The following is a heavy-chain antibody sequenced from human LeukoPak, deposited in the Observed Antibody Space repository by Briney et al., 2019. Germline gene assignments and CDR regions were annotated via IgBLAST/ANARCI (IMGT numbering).Heavy chain of an antibody. CDR3: AKAKYTSGCGPSHY. V-gene: IGHV3-7*05. CDR2: IKQDGSDM. D-gene: IGHD6-19*01. J-gene: IGHJ4*02. CDR1: GFISSNYW. Sequence: GGSLRLSCAASGFISSNYWMTWVRQSPGKGLEWVAHIKQDGSDMNYADSVKGRFTISRDNAKNTLYLQMNSLRAEDTAVYYCAKAKYTSGCGPSHYWGRGTLVTVSS.